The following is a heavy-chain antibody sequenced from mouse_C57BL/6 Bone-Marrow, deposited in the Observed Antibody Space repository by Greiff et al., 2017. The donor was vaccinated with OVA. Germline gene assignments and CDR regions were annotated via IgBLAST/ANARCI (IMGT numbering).Heavy chain of an antibody. CDR2: FHPYNDDT. CDR3: ARSGKKPGIYDGPWFAN. J-gene: IGHJ3*01. V-gene: IGHV1-47*01. CDR1: GYTFTTYP. Sequence: VMLVESGAELVKPGASVKMSCKASGYTFTTYPIEWMKQNHGKSLEWIGNFHPYNDDTKYNEKFKGKATLNVEKSSSTVYLELSRLTSDDSAVYCSARSGKKPGIYDGPWFANWGEGALVTLSA. D-gene: IGHD2-3*01.